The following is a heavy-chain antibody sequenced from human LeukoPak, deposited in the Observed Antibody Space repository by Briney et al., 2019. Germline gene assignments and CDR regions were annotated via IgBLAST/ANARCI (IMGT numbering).Heavy chain of an antibody. Sequence: GGSLRLSCSVSGFTFSSYAMHWVRQAPGKGLQYVSSISSNGDSTYYAASVKGRFTISRDNSKNTVYLQMNSLRADDTAVYYCAKLGGYYDNSASRYFDYWGQGTLVTVSS. CDR2: ISSNGDST. CDR1: GFTFSSYA. V-gene: IGHV3-64*04. J-gene: IGHJ4*02. CDR3: AKLGGYYDNSASRYFDY. D-gene: IGHD3-22*01.